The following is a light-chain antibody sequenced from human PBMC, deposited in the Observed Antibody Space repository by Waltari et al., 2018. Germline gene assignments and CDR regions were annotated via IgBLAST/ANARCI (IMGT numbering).Light chain of an antibody. CDR2: DAS. V-gene: IGKV1-33*01. J-gene: IGKJ2*01. CDR3: QQYDNLPYT. Sequence: DIQMIQSPSSMSAYVGDRVTITCQASQDISNYLNWYQHKPGKAHKLLIYDASNLETGVPSSFIGSGSGTDFTFTISSLQPEDIATYYCQQYDNLPYTFGQGTKLEIK. CDR1: QDISNY.